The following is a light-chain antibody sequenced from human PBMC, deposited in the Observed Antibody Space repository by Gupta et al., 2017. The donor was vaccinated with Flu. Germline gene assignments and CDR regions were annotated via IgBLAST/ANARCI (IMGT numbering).Light chain of an antibody. CDR2: NIS. J-gene: IGKJ1*01. CDR3: MQGRQWLWT. V-gene: IGKV2-30*01. Sequence: DVVLTQSPLSLSVTLGQPASISCRSSQSLVFSDGNTYLNWFQKRPGQSPRRLIHNISKRDSGVPDRFSGSGSGTDFTLTISRVEAEDVGVYYCMQGRQWLWTFGQGTKVEIK. CDR1: QSLVFSDGNTY.